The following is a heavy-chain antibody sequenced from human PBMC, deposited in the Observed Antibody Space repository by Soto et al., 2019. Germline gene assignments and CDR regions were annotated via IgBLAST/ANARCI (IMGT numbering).Heavy chain of an antibody. V-gene: IGHV2-5*02. CDR2: LYWDDDN. D-gene: IGHD6-19*01. Sequence: SGPTLVNPTQALMLTCTVSGFSLRTTGVGVGWIRQPPGKALEWLALLYWDDDNRYNPSLKSRLTLTKDTSKSQVVLTLTNVDPADTATYYCAHNPPQDSGAFDIWGQGTMVTVSS. J-gene: IGHJ3*02. CDR1: GFSLRTTGVG. CDR3: AHNPPQDSGAFDI.